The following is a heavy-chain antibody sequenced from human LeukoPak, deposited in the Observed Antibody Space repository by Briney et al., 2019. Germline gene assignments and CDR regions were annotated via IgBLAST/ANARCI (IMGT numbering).Heavy chain of an antibody. V-gene: IGHV1-69*04. CDR2: IIPIFDIT. CDR3: ARASYGARTTVFDY. J-gene: IGHJ4*02. D-gene: IGHD1-26*01. Sequence: SVKVSCKASVDTFTRYAISWVRHAPGQGLEWMGRIIPIFDITNYAQKFQSRDTITADKSTSTAYMDLSSLRSEDTAGYYCARASYGARTTVFDYWGQGTLVTVSS. CDR1: VDTFTRYA.